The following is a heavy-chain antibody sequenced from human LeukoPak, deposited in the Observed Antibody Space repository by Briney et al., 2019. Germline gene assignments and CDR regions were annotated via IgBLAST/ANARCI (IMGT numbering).Heavy chain of an antibody. D-gene: IGHD3-22*01. CDR1: GGSISSYY. CDR3: ASAVPLGHYDTSGYYRYWYFDL. Sequence: SETLSLTCTVSGGSISSYYWSWIRQSPEKGLEWIGYMYYCGSTTYNPSLKSRLTISEDTSNNQFSLKLPSVTAADTAVYYCASAVPLGHYDTSGYYRYWYFDLWGRGTLVTVSS. V-gene: IGHV4-59*13. J-gene: IGHJ2*01. CDR2: MYYCGST.